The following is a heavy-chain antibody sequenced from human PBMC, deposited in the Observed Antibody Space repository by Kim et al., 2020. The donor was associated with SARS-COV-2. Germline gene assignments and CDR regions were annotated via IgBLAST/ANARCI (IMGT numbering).Heavy chain of an antibody. V-gene: IGHV4-59*01. D-gene: IGHD6-19*01. J-gene: IGHJ4*02. Sequence: NHNPSLKSRVTISVDTSKNQFSLKLSSVTAADTAVYYCARAGSGWSFDYWGQGTLVTVSS. CDR3: ARAGSGWSFDY.